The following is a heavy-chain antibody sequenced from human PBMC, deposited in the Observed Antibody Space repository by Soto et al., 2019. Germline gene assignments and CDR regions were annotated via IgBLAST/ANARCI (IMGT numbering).Heavy chain of an antibody. D-gene: IGHD4-17*01. J-gene: IGHJ5*02. V-gene: IGHV2-5*02. CDR1: GFSLSTSGVG. Sequence: QITLKESGPTLVKPTQTLTLTCTFSGFSLSTSGVGVGWIRQPPGKALEWLALIYWDDDKRYSPSLKSRLTITKDTSKNQVVLTLTNMDPVGTATYYCAHLYDYDNWFDPWGQGTLVTVSS. CDR2: IYWDDDK. CDR3: AHLYDYDNWFDP.